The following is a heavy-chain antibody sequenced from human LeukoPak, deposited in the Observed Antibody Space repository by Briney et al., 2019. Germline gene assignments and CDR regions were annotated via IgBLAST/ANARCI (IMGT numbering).Heavy chain of an antibody. D-gene: IGHD3-22*01. J-gene: IGHJ4*02. V-gene: IGHV3-21*01. CDR1: GFTFSSYS. CDR3: ARLYYYDSSGYYLYYFDY. CDR2: ISSSSSYI. Sequence: GGSLRLSCAASGFTFSSYSMNWVRQAPGKGLEWVSPISSSSSYIYYADSVKGRFTISRDNAKNSLYLQMNSLRAEDTAVYYCARLYYYDSSGYYLYYFDYWGQGTLVTVSS.